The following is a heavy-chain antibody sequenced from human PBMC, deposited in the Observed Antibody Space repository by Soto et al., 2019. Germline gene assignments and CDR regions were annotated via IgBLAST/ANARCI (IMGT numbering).Heavy chain of an antibody. J-gene: IGHJ4*02. V-gene: IGHV1-18*01. Sequence: ASVKVSCKASGYTFTSYGISWVRQAPGQGLEWMGWISAYNGNTNYAHKLQGRVTMTTDTSTSTAYMELRSLRSDDTAVYYCAREGGFQWLAKYYFDYWGQGTLVTVSS. CDR1: GYTFTSYG. D-gene: IGHD6-19*01. CDR3: AREGGFQWLAKYYFDY. CDR2: ISAYNGNT.